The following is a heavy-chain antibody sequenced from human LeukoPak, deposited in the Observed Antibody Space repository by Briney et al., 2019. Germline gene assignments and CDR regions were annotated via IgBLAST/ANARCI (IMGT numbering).Heavy chain of an antibody. D-gene: IGHD3-10*01. J-gene: IGHJ2*01. Sequence: KPSETLSLTCTVSGGSISSYYWSWIRQPPGKGLEWIGYIYYSGSTSYNPSLKSRVTISVDTSKNQFSLKLSSVTAADTAVYYCARDRRTMVRGVIRSAGWYFDLWGRGTLVTVSS. CDR2: IYYSGST. CDR1: GGSISSYY. V-gene: IGHV4-59*01. CDR3: ARDRRTMVRGVIRSAGWYFDL.